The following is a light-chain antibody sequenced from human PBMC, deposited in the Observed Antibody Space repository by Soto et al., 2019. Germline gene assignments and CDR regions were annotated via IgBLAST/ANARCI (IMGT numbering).Light chain of an antibody. CDR3: SSYTTRNTEV. V-gene: IGLV2-14*03. Sequence: SVLTQPASVSGSPGQSISISFFWTSRCVCAFYFFSLFQHHPGKTPQLIIYDVTSRPSGVSNRFSASKSGNTASLTIPGLQAEDEADYYCSSYTTRNTEVFGTGTKSPS. J-gene: IGLJ1*01. CDR2: DVT. CDR1: SRCVCAFYF.